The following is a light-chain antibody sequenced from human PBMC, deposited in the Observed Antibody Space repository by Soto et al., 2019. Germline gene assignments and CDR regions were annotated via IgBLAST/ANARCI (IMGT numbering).Light chain of an antibody. CDR2: EVS. CDR3: CSYAPTNTWL. Sequence: QSALTQPTSVSGSPGQSITISCTGTSSDVGGYNYVSWYQQHPGKAPKLMIYEVSNRPSGVSNRFSGSKSGNTASLTISWLEDEDEADYYCCSYAPTNTWLFGGGTKLTVL. CDR1: SSDVGGYNY. V-gene: IGLV2-14*01. J-gene: IGLJ3*02.